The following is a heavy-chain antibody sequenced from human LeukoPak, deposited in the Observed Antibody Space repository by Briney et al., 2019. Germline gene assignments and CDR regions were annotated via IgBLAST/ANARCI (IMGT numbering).Heavy chain of an antibody. V-gene: IGHV1-2*02. CDR1: GYTFTGYY. Sequence: ASVKVSCKASGYTFTGYYMHWVRQAPGQGLEWMGWINPNSGGTNYAQNFQDRVTMTRDTSISTAYMELSRLRSDDTAVYYCAAENKRSVFGVVNYYYYGMDVWGQGTTVTVSS. D-gene: IGHD3-3*01. CDR3: AAENKRSVFGVVNYYYYGMDV. J-gene: IGHJ6*02. CDR2: INPNSGGT.